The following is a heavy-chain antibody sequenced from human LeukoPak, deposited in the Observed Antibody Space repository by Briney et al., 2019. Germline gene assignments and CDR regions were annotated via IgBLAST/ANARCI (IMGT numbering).Heavy chain of an antibody. Sequence: PGGSLRLSCAASGFTFDDYAMHWVRQAPGKGLEWVSGISWNSGSIGYADSVKGRFTISRDNAKNSLYLQMNSLRAEDTALYYCARGLQLLMYGMDVWGQGTTVTVSS. V-gene: IGHV3-9*01. J-gene: IGHJ6*02. CDR2: ISWNSGSI. CDR1: GFTFDDYA. CDR3: ARGLQLLMYGMDV. D-gene: IGHD2-2*01.